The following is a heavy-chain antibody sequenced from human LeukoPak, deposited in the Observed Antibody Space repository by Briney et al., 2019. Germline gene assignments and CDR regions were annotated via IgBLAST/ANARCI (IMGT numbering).Heavy chain of an antibody. CDR3: AKDLYSSGWLMYNWFDP. CDR1: GFTFSRYS. J-gene: IGHJ5*02. D-gene: IGHD6-19*01. V-gene: IGHV3-21*04. CDR2: ISSSGTYI. Sequence: GGSLRLSCVASGFTFSRYSMNWVRQAPGKGLEWVSSISSSGTYIYYADSMKGRFTLSRDNAKNSLYLQMNSLRAEDTAVYYCAKDLYSSGWLMYNWFDPWGQGTLVTVSS.